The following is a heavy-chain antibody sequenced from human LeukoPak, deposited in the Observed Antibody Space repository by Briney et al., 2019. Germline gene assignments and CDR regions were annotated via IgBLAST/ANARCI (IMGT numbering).Heavy chain of an antibody. CDR1: GYTFTNYG. D-gene: IGHD3-9*01. V-gene: IGHV7-4-1*02. CDR3: ARGPSTYDILTGYYVSEFDY. J-gene: IGHJ4*02. Sequence: ASVKVSCKASGYTFTNYGISWVRQAPGQGLEWMGWINTNTGNPTYAQGFTGRFVFSLDTSVSTAYLQISSLKAEDTAVYYCARGPSTYDILTGYYVSEFDYWGQGTLVTVSS. CDR2: INTNTGNP.